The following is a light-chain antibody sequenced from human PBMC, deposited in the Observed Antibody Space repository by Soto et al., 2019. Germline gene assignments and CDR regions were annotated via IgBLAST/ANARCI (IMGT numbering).Light chain of an antibody. Sequence: QSALTQPPSVSGSPGQSVTISCTGDVGSYRRVSWYQQPPGTAPKLMIYEVSNRPSGVPDRFSGSKSGNTASLTISGLQAEDEGDYYCSLYTSSSTFVFGTGTKVTV. CDR3: SLYTSSSTFV. CDR2: EVS. CDR1: DVGSYRR. V-gene: IGLV2-18*01. J-gene: IGLJ1*01.